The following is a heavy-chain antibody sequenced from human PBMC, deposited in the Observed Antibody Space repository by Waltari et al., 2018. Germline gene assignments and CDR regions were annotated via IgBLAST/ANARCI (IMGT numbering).Heavy chain of an antibody. CDR2: ISNDGSNE. D-gene: IGHD6-13*01. Sequence: VRLVESGGGVVQPGRSLRLSCAASGFTFAASAMYWVRQVPGKGLDLVAVISNDGSNEYYTDSGMGRFTISRDNAKDTLYLHMNNLRPDDTADYYGASTVAAAVSWGQGTRVTVS. J-gene: IGHJ4*02. V-gene: IGHV3-30*14. CDR1: GFTFAASA. CDR3: ASTVAAAVS.